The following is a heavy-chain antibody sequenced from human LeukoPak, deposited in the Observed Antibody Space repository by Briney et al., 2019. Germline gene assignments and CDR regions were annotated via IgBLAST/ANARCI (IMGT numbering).Heavy chain of an antibody. V-gene: IGHV4-30-2*01. CDR2: IYHSGST. D-gene: IGHD3-9*01. CDR1: GGSISSGGYS. J-gene: IGHJ4*02. CDR3: ARGRWDILTGYPFFDY. Sequence: PSETLSLTCAVSGGSISSGGYSWSWIRQPPGKGLEWIGYIYHSGSTNHNPSLKSRVTISVDTSKNQFSLKLSSVTAADTAVYYCARGRWDILTGYPFFDYWGQGTLVTVSS.